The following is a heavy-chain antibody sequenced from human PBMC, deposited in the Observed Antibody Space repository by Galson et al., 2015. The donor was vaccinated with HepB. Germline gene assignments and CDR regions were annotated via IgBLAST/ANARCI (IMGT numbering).Heavy chain of an antibody. D-gene: IGHD1-26*01. CDR1: GFTFSSYA. CDR3: ASTRPWELSHGGVYFDY. Sequence: SLRLSCAASGFTFSSYAMHWVRQAPGKGLEWVAVISYDGSNKYYADSVKGRFTISRDNSKNTLYLQMNSLRAEDTAVYYCASTRPWELSHGGVYFDYWGQGTLVTVSS. CDR2: ISYDGSNK. V-gene: IGHV3-30-3*01. J-gene: IGHJ4*02.